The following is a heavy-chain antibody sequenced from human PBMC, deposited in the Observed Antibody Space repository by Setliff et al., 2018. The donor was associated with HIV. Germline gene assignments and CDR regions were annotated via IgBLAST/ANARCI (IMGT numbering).Heavy chain of an antibody. CDR2: INHSGST. CDR3: ARAVPLRMGGRGPFDY. D-gene: IGHD2-15*01. CDR1: GGSFSGYY. Sequence: SETLSLTCAVYGGSFSGYYWSWTRQPPGKGLEWIGEINHSGSTNYNPSLKSRVTISVDTSKNQFSLKLSSVTAADTAVYYCARAVPLRMGGRGPFDYWGQGTLVTVSS. V-gene: IGHV4-34*01. J-gene: IGHJ4*02.